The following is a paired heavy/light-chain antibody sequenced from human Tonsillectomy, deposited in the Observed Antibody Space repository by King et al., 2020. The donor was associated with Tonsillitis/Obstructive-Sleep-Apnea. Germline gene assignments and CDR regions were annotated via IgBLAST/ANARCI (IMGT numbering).Heavy chain of an antibody. CDR2: IYPGGST. V-gene: IGHV3-53*01. Sequence: EVQLVESGGGLIQPGGSLRLSCAASGFSVSSNYMTWVRQAPGKGLEWISVIYPGGSTWYADSVEGRFTVSRDNSKNTLFLQMNSLKVEDTAVYYCARDRLHNYFDPWGQGTLVTVTS. D-gene: IGHD6-6*01. CDR3: ARDRLHNYFDP. J-gene: IGHJ5*02. CDR1: GFSVSSNY.
Light chain of an antibody. CDR2: DNN. Sequence: QSVLTQPPSVSAAPGQKVTISCSGSTSNIGNNYVSWYQQLPGTAPKLLIYDNNQRPSGIPDRFSGSKSGTSATLAITGLQTGDEADYYCGTWDNSLTAGVFGGGTKLTVL. CDR3: GTWDNSLTAGV. CDR1: TSNIGNNY. J-gene: IGLJ3*02. V-gene: IGLV1-51*01.